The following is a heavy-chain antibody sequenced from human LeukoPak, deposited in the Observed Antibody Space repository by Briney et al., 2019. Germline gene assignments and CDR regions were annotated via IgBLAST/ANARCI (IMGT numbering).Heavy chain of an antibody. Sequence: GGSLRLSCAVSGFPFSIYEMNWVRQSPGKGLEWVSNIGSSGTTRYYADSVKGRFTISRDNSKNTLYLQMNSLRAEDTAVYYCAKGTATPDLNYFGYWGQGTLVTVSS. CDR1: GFPFSIYE. CDR2: IGSSGTTR. V-gene: IGHV3-48*03. D-gene: IGHD2-2*01. CDR3: AKGTATPDLNYFGY. J-gene: IGHJ4*02.